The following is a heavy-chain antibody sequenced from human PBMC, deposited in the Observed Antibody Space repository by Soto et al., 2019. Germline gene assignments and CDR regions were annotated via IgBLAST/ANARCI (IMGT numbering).Heavy chain of an antibody. CDR3: SRGGDAYKAGNY. J-gene: IGHJ4*02. CDR2: IHQCGSI. V-gene: IGHV4-30-2*01. D-gene: IGHD1-1*01. CDR1: GGSISNGDYS. Sequence: SETLSLTCAVSGGSISNGDYSWGWIRQPPGKGLEWIGYIHQCGSINYNSSLKSRVTISADTSKNQFFLKLSSVTAADTAVYYCSRGGDAYKAGNYWGQGTLVTVSS.